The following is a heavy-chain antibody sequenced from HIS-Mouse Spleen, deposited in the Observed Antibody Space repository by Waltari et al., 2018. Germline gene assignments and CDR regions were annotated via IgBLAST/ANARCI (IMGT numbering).Heavy chain of an antibody. CDR2: INHSGST. Sequence: QVQLQQWGAGLLKPSETLSLTCAVYGGSFRGYYWSWIRQPPGKGLEWIGEINHSGSTNYNPSLKSRVTISVDTSKNQFSLKLSSVTAADTAVYYCARGYFGVVTAIYFDYWGQGTLVTVSS. D-gene: IGHD2-21*02. CDR1: GGSFRGYY. J-gene: IGHJ4*02. V-gene: IGHV4-34*01. CDR3: ARGYFGVVTAIYFDY.